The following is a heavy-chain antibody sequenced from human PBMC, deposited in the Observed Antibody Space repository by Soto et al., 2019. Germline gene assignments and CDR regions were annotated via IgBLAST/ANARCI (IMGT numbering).Heavy chain of an antibody. CDR1: GFTFRSYA. Sequence: GGSLRLSCAASGFTFRSYAMSWVRQAPGKGLEWVSAIAGPGDKTSYADSVRGRFSVSRDNSKNMVYLHVDSLSAEDTAIYFCVRERVPTITGPLDYWGQGALVTAPQ. D-gene: IGHD3-3*01. CDR3: VRERVPTITGPLDY. V-gene: IGHV3-23*01. CDR2: IAGPGDKT. J-gene: IGHJ4*02.